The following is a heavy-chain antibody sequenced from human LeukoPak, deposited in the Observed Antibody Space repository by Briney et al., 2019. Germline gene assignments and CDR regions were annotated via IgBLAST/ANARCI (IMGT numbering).Heavy chain of an antibody. CDR1: GFTVSSNY. J-gene: IGHJ6*02. D-gene: IGHD3-10*01. CDR3: ARDDYYGSGSETYYYGMDV. Sequence: GGSLRPSCAASGFTVSSNYMSWVRQAPGKGLEWVSVIYSGGSTYYADSVKGRFTISRDNSKNTLYLQMNSLRAEDTAVYYCARDDYYGSGSETYYYGMDVWGQGTTVTVSS. V-gene: IGHV3-53*01. CDR2: IYSGGST.